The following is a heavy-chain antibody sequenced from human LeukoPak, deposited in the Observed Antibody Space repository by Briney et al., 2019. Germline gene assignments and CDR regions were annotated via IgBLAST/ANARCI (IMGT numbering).Heavy chain of an antibody. CDR3: AKDDAWLQYGN. J-gene: IGHJ4*02. CDR2: ISPNGVIT. CDR1: GFTFSSYI. V-gene: IGHV3-23*01. Sequence: GGSLRLSCAASGFTFSSYIMHWVRQAPGKGLEWVSGISPNGVITYYADSVKGRFTISRDNSKGTVYLQMNSLRPEDTAVYYCAKDDAWLQYGNWGRGTLVTVSS. D-gene: IGHD5-24*01.